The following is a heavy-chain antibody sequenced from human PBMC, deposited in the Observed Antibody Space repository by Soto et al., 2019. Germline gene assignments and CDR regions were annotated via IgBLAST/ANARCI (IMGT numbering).Heavy chain of an antibody. J-gene: IGHJ4*02. V-gene: IGHV2-5*02. CDR2: IYWDDSK. CDR3: AHQGPEDWPLDY. Sequence: QITLKESGPTLVRPTQTLTLTCAFSGFSLSTSGVGVGWIRQPPGKALEWLAVIYWDDSKHYSPSLRSRLTITKDPSKHQVVLTMTTRDPMATGPYYCAHQGPEDWPLDYWGQGTLVTVSS. CDR1: GFSLSTSGVG. D-gene: IGHD3-9*01.